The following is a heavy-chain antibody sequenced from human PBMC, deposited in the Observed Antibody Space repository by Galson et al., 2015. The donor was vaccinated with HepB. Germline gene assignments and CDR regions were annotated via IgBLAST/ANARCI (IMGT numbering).Heavy chain of an antibody. CDR2: IKSKADGATT. D-gene: IGHD2-21*02. CDR3: ATASVTYFDY. V-gene: IGHV3-15*01. J-gene: IGHJ4*02. Sequence: SLRLSCAASGFTFSQAWMTWVRQAPGKGLQWVGRIKSKADGATTEYAASVKDRFTISRDDSKNKFYLQMNSLKSEDTAVYYCATASVTYFDYWGLGTRVIVSS. CDR1: GFTFSQAW.